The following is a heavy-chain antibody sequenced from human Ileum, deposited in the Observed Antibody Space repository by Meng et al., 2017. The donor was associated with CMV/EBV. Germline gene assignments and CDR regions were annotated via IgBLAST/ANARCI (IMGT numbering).Heavy chain of an antibody. Sequence: QEQLRNWGAGLLKPSETLSLTCAVYGGSFSDYYWSWIRQPPGKGLEWIGEISHSGITNYNPSLKSRVTISIDTSKKQFSLKLSSVTAADTAVYYCARSRVYWYFDLWGRGTLVTVSS. J-gene: IGHJ2*01. CDR1: GGSFSDYY. CDR3: ARSRVYWYFDL. CDR2: ISHSGIT. V-gene: IGHV4-34*01.